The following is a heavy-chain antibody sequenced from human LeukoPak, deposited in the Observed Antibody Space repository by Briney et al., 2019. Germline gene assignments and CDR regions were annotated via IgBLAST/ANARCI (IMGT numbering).Heavy chain of an antibody. D-gene: IGHD4-17*01. V-gene: IGHV3-53*01. CDR2: IYSGGST. Sequence: GGSLRLSCAASGFTFSSYAMSWVRQAPGKGLEWVSVIYSGGSTYYADSVKGRFTISRDNSKNTLYLQMNSLRAEDTAVYYCARAIAYGDYAFDIWGQGTMVTVSS. J-gene: IGHJ3*02. CDR1: GFTFSSYA. CDR3: ARAIAYGDYAFDI.